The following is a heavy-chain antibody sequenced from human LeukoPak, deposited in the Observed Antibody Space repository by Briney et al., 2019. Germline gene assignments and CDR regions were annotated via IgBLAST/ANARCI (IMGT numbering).Heavy chain of an antibody. Sequence: ASVKVSCKVSGYTFTDYYVHWVQQAPGKGLEWMGLVDPEDGETIYAEKFQGRVTITADTSTDTAYMELSSLRSEDTAVYYCATVSVAVAGQDYWGQGTLVTVSS. CDR3: ATVSVAVAGQDY. CDR1: GYTFTDYY. J-gene: IGHJ4*02. CDR2: VDPEDGET. D-gene: IGHD6-19*01. V-gene: IGHV1-69-2*01.